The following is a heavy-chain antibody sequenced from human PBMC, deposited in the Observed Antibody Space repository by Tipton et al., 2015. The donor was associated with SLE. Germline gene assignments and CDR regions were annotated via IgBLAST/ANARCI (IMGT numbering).Heavy chain of an antibody. V-gene: IGHV4-59*01. D-gene: IGHD6-6*01. CDR2: IYYSGST. Sequence: TLSLTCTVPGGSISSYYWSWIRQPPGKGLEWIGYIYYSGSTNYNPSLKSRVTISVDTSKNQFSLKLSSVTAADTAVYYCARWVGSSFPFDYWGQGTLVTVSS. CDR1: GGSISSYY. J-gene: IGHJ4*02. CDR3: ARWVGSSFPFDY.